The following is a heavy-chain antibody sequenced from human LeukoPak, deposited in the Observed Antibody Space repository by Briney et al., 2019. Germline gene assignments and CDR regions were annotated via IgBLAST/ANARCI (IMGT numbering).Heavy chain of an antibody. CDR3: ARDLGGSYDY. CDR1: GFTFSSYA. J-gene: IGHJ4*02. CDR2: IGGSGGST. D-gene: IGHD1-26*01. V-gene: IGHV3-23*01. Sequence: PGGSLRLSCAASGFTFSSYAMSWVRQAPGKGLEWVSAIGGSGGSTYSADSVKGRFTISRDNSKNTLYLQMNSLRAEDTAVYYCARDLGGSYDYWGQGTLVTVSS.